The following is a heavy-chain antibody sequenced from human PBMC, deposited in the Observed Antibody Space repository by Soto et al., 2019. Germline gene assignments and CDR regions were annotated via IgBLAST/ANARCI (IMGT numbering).Heavy chain of an antibody. CDR2: ISGSGGST. CDR1: GVAFSSSA. D-gene: IGHD3-10*01. V-gene: IGHV3-23*01. J-gene: IGHJ6*01. CDR3: AKDHYGSGSYFTYYYGMDV. Sequence: PGGSLRLSCAASGVAFSSSAMSWVRQAPGKGLEWVSAISGSGGSTYYADSVKGRFTISRDNSKNTLYLQMNSLRAEDTAVYYCAKDHYGSGSYFTYYYGMDVWGQGTTVTVSS.